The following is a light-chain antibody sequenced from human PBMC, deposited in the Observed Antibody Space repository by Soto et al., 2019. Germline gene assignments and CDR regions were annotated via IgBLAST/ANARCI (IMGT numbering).Light chain of an antibody. Sequence: EIVLTQSPATLSLSPGERATLSCRASQSVITSLAWYQQKPGQAPRLLVYDASNRATGIPTRFSGSGSGTDFTLTISSLEPEDFAVYYCQQRSNWPPITFGQGTRLEIK. J-gene: IGKJ5*01. CDR1: QSVITS. CDR3: QQRSNWPPIT. CDR2: DAS. V-gene: IGKV3-11*01.